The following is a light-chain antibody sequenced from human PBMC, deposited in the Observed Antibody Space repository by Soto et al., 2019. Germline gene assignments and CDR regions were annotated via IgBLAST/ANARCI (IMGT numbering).Light chain of an antibody. CDR1: QSLLHSNGYNY. Sequence: DIVMTQSPLSLPVTPGEPASISCRSSQSLLHSNGYNYLDWYLQKPGQSPQLLIYLGSNRASGVADRFRGSGSGTDFTLRISRVEAEDVGVYYCMQALQTPATFGQGTKVEIK. CDR2: LGS. J-gene: IGKJ1*01. V-gene: IGKV2-28*01. CDR3: MQALQTPAT.